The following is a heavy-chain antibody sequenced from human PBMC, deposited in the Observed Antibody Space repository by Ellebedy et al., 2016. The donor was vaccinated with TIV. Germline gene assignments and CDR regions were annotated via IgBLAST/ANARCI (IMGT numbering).Heavy chain of an antibody. V-gene: IGHV3-23*01. Sequence: PGGSLRLSCATSGFIFSDYAISWVRQPPGKGLEWVSTISGRGESTFAADSVKGRFTISRDFSKRTVYLQMNSLRVEDTAVYLGATRGHSIGWFADWGQGTLVTVSS. CDR3: ATRGHSIGWFAD. CDR1: GFIFSDYA. D-gene: IGHD3-22*01. J-gene: IGHJ5*02. CDR2: ISGRGEST.